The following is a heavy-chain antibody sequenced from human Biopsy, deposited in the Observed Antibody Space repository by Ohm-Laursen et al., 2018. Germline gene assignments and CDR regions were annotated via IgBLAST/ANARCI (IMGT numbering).Heavy chain of an antibody. V-gene: IGHV4-4*07. J-gene: IGHJ4*02. CDR3: TRAGGGKIYGL. CDR1: GGSISDYF. Sequence: SDTLSLTCTVSGGSISDYFWSWIRQPADKGLEYIGRIYSSGRTFYNPSLKSRVTMSVATSDNQFSLKRTSVTAADTALYYCTRAGGGKIYGLWGQGTLVIVSS. D-gene: IGHD3-16*01. CDR2: IYSSGRT.